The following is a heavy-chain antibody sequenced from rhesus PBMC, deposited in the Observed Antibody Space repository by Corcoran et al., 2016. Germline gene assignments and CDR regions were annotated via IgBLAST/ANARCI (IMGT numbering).Heavy chain of an antibody. D-gene: IGHD3-9*01. CDR1: GGYMSSNY. V-gene: IGHV4-173*01. CDR3: ARVAAGYGYFCFDY. CDR2: ISGRGGSP. Sequence: QLQLQESGPGLVKPSETLSLTCAVSGGYMSSNYWIWIRQPPGTGLEWIGRISGRGGSPDYNPSLKSRVTIATDTSKNQFSLKLSSVTAADTAVYDCARVAAGYGYFCFDYWGQGVLVTVSS. J-gene: IGHJ4*01.